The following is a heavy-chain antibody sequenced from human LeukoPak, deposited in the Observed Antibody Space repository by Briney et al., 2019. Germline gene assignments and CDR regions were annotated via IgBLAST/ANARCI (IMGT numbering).Heavy chain of an antibody. J-gene: IGHJ4*02. D-gene: IGHD5-24*01. CDR2: IYYSGST. CDR3: ARGRRDGYATTGYYFDY. V-gene: IGHV4-59*02. CDR1: GGSVSSYY. Sequence: SETLSLTCTVSGGSVSSYYLSWIRQPPGKGLEWIGYIYYSGSTNYNPSLKSRVTISVDTSKNQFSLKLSSVTAADTAVYYCARGRRDGYATTGYYFDYWGQGTLVTVSS.